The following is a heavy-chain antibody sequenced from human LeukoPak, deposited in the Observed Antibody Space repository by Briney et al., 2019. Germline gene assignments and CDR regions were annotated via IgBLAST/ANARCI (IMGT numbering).Heavy chain of an antibody. CDR1: GYTFSGYY. CDR2: MNPNSGNT. V-gene: IGHV1-8*02. CDR3: ARGVRKLDY. J-gene: IGHJ4*02. Sequence: GASVKVSCKASGYTFSGYYMHWVRQATGQGLEWMGWMNPNSGNTGYAQKFQGRVAMTRNTSISTAYMELSSLRSEDTAVYYCARGVRKLDYWGQGTLVTVSS.